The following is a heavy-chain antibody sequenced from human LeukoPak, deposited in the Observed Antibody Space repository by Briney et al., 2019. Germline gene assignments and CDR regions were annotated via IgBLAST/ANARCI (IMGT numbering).Heavy chain of an antibody. Sequence: GGSLRLSCADSGFTFSRYSMNWVRQAPGKGLEWVSSISSSSSYIYYADSVKGRFTITRDNAKNSLYLQMNSLRAEDTAVYYCASRSTIVGATLGYWGQGTLVTVSS. CDR2: ISSSSSYI. V-gene: IGHV3-21*01. D-gene: IGHD1-26*01. J-gene: IGHJ4*02. CDR1: GFTFSRYS. CDR3: ASRSTIVGATLGY.